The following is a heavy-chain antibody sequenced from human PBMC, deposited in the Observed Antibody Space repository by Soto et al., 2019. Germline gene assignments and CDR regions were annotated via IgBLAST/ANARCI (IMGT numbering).Heavy chain of an antibody. J-gene: IGHJ4*02. CDR3: ARDPGYSYGSVFDY. CDR1: GFTFSSYS. Sequence: PGGSLRLSCAASGFTFSSYSMNWVRQAPGKGLEWVSSISSSSSYIYYADSVKGRFTISRDNAKNSLYLQMNSLRAEDTAVYYCARDPGYSYGSVFDYWGQGTLVTSPQ. D-gene: IGHD5-18*01. CDR2: ISSSSSYI. V-gene: IGHV3-21*01.